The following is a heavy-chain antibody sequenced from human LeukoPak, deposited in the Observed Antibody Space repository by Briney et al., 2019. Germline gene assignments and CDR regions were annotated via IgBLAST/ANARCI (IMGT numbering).Heavy chain of an antibody. CDR2: IKQDGSVK. J-gene: IGHJ4*02. CDR1: GFTFSTYW. D-gene: IGHD6-13*01. CDR3: ARGLSIAAATPNFDY. Sequence: GGSLRLSRVVSGFTFSTYWMSWVRQAPGKGLECVATIKQDGSVKNYGDSVQGRFTISRDNAKNPLYLQMHSLRVEDTAVYYCARGLSIAAATPNFDYWGQGTLVTVSS. V-gene: IGHV3-7*01.